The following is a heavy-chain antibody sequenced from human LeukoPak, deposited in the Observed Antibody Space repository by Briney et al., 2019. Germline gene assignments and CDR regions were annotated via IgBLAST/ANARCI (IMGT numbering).Heavy chain of an antibody. CDR2: IIPIFGAA. J-gene: IGHJ3*02. V-gene: IGHV1-69*06. CDR1: GGTFSRYG. Sequence: SVKVSCKASGGTFSRYGINWVRQAPGQGLEWMGGIIPIFGAANYAQKFQGRVTITADTPTNTAYMELGSLRSEDAAVYYCARAARTLFGVFIIAAFDIWGQGTMVTVSS. D-gene: IGHD3-3*01. CDR3: ARAARTLFGVFIIAAFDI.